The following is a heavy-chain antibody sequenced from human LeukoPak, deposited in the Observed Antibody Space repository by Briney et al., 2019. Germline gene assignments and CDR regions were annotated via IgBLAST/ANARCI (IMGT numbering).Heavy chain of an antibody. V-gene: IGHV7-4-1*02. Sequence: VASVKVSCKASGYTFTTYAMNWVRQAPGQGLEWMGWINTNTGNPTYAQGFTGRFVFSLDTSVSTAYLQISSLKAEDTAVYYCARPGIAVAEAEYFQHWGQGTLVTVSS. CDR1: GYTFTTYA. J-gene: IGHJ1*01. CDR3: ARPGIAVAEAEYFQH. CDR2: INTNTGNP. D-gene: IGHD6-19*01.